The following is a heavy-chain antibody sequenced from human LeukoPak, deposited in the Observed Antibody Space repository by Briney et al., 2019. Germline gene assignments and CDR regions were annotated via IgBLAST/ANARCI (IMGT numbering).Heavy chain of an antibody. CDR1: GFTFSSYA. V-gene: IGHV3-30-3*01. J-gene: IGHJ5*02. CDR2: ISYDGSNK. CDR3: AKDGLTEGFDP. Sequence: GGSLRLSCAAFGFTFSSYAMHWVRQAPGKGLEWVAVISYDGSNKYYADSVKGRFTISRDNAKNSVHLQMNSLRAEDTAVYYCAKDGLTEGFDPWGQGTLVTVSS.